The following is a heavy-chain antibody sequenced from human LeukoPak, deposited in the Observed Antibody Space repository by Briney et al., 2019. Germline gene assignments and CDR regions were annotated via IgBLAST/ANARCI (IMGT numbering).Heavy chain of an antibody. V-gene: IGHV4-34*12. CDR3: ARALGWFDP. D-gene: IGHD3-16*01. CDR2: MIQSGSS. CDR1: GGAFSDYY. J-gene: IGHJ5*02. Sequence: PSETLSLTCGVSGGAFSDYYWSWIRQAPGKGLEWIGEMIQSGSSNYNPSLRSRVTISGDTSRNQFSLKLNSLTAADTAVYYCARALGWFDPWGQGTLVTVSS.